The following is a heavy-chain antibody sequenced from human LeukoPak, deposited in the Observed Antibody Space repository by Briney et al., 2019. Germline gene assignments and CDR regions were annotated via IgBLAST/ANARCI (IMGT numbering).Heavy chain of an antibody. CDR1: GFIFSRYS. Sequence: GGSLRLSCAASGFIFSRYSMNWARQAPGKGLEWVSHIRSSSETFYADSVKGRFTISRDNARNSLYLQMNNLRGEDTAIYYCARDAGNSGYGCDLWGQGTLVTVSS. J-gene: IGHJ5*02. CDR3: ARDAGNSGYGCDL. CDR2: IRSSSET. V-gene: IGHV3-48*01. D-gene: IGHD5-12*01.